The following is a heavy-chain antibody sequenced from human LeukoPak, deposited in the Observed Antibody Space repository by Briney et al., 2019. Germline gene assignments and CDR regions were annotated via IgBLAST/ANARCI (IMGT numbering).Heavy chain of an antibody. CDR1: GFTFSSYS. J-gene: IGHJ4*02. CDR2: ISSSSSYI. Sequence: GGSLRLSCAASGFTFSSYSMNWVRQAPGKGLEWVSSISSSSSYIYYADSVKGRFTISRDNAKNSLYLQMNSLRAKDTAVYYCARESGYSYGKITPDYWGRGTLVTVSS. CDR3: ARESGYSYGKITPDY. D-gene: IGHD5-18*01. V-gene: IGHV3-21*01.